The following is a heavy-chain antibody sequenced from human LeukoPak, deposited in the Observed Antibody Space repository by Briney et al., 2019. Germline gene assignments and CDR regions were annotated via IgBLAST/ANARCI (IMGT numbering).Heavy chain of an antibody. V-gene: IGHV4-4*08. Sequence: SETLSLTCSVSGGSVSSYYWSWIRQSPGKGLEWIGYIHNSGRTNYNPSLKSRVTGFVDTSKNQVSLRLSSVTAADTAVYFCARLALRLVPEYWGQGTLVTVSS. CDR2: IHNSGRT. CDR1: GGSVSSYY. CDR3: ARLALRLVPEY. J-gene: IGHJ4*02. D-gene: IGHD3-10*01.